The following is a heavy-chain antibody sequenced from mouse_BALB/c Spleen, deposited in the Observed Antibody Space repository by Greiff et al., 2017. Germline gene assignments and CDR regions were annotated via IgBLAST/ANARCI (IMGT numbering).Heavy chain of an antibody. CDR1: GYTFSSYW. J-gene: IGHJ2*01. CDR2: ILPGSGST. Sequence: QVQLKESGAELMKPGASVKISCKATGYTFSSYWIEWVKQRPGHGLEWIGEILPGSGSTNYNEKFKGKATLTADKSSSTAYMQLNSLTSEDSAVYFCKNYGFDYWGQGTTLTVSS. V-gene: IGHV1-9*01. CDR3: KNYGFDY. D-gene: IGHD1-1*01.